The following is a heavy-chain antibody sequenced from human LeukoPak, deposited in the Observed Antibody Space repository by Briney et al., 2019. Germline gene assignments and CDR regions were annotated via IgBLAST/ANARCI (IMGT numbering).Heavy chain of an antibody. CDR3: AREFLDYYDSSGYFRFDY. D-gene: IGHD3-22*01. CDR1: GGSISSYY. V-gene: IGHV4-4*07. J-gene: IGHJ4*02. Sequence: SETLSLTCTVSGGSISSYYWSWIRQPAGKGLEWIGRIYTSGSTNYNPSLKSRVTMSVDTPKNQFSLKLSSVTAADTAVYYCAREFLDYYDSSGYFRFDYWGQGTLVTVSS. CDR2: IYTSGST.